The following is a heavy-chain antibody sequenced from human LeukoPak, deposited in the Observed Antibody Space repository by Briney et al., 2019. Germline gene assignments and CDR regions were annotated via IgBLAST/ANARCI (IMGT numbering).Heavy chain of an antibody. CDR3: ARTTSFTASGYDS. CDR2: INPNNGDS. Sequence: ASVTVSCKSSGYTFINYHINWVRQATGQGLEWIGWINPNNGDSGYAQNFQGRVTITRDTSISTAYMELGSLTSEDTAVYFCARTTSFTASGYDSWGQGPLVTVSS. V-gene: IGHV1-8*03. D-gene: IGHD6-25*01. J-gene: IGHJ4*02. CDR1: GYTFINYH.